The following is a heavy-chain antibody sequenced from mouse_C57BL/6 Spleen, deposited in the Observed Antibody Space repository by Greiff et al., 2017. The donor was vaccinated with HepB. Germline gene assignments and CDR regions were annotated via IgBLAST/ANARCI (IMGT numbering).Heavy chain of an antibody. J-gene: IGHJ4*01. CDR1: GYTFTSYW. CDR3: TRGRGLGRMYY. D-gene: IGHD4-1*01. V-gene: IGHV1-5*01. CDR2: IYPGNSDT. Sequence: EVQLQQSGTELARPWASVKMSCKTSGYTFTSYWINWVKQRPGQCLDWIGAIYPGNSDTSYNQKFKGTTKRAAVTSASTAYMELSSLTNEDAAVYYGTRGRGLGRMYYWGQGTSVTVSS.